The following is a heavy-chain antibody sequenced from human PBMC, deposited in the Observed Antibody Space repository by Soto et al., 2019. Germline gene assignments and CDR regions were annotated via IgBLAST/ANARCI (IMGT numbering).Heavy chain of an antibody. J-gene: IGHJ4*02. CDR2: GYQSGNT. V-gene: IGHV4-39*01. CDR3: ARHALQAEFDL. CDR1: FVSISSIIHN. Sequence: EALSLTCSVAFVSISSIIHNLVLIRQAPGQGLEWFGSGYQSGNTYYNPSLRNRFAVSVETSTNQISLKVKCVTASDTDVYLGARHALQAEFDLWRQGTRFNVSS.